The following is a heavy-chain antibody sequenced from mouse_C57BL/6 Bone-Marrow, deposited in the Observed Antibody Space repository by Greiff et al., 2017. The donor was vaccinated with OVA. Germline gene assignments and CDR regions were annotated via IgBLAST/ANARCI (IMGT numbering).Heavy chain of an antibody. V-gene: IGHV14-4*01. Sequence: VHVKQSGAELVRPGASVKLSCTASGFNIKDDYMHWVKQRPEQGLEWIGWIDPENGDTEYASKFQGKATITADTSSNTAYLQLSSLTSEDTAVYYCTLITTRYFDVWGTGTTVTVSS. J-gene: IGHJ1*03. CDR3: TLITTRYFDV. D-gene: IGHD2-4*01. CDR1: GFNIKDDY. CDR2: IDPENGDT.